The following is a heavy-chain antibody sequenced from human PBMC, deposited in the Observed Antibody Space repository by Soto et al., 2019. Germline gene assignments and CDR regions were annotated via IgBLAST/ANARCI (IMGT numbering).Heavy chain of an antibody. D-gene: IGHD6-19*01. CDR2: ISYDGSRK. J-gene: IGHJ5*02. CDR1: GFTFSSYG. CDR3: AKDNGQYRSGSYHNGLDH. V-gene: IGHV3-30*18. Sequence: QVQLVESGGGVVQPGRSLRLSCAASGFTFSSYGMHWVRQAPGKGLEWVAVISYDGSRKNYADSVKGRFTVSRDNSKNTIFLEMNSLRAEDTAVYYCAKDNGQYRSGSYHNGLDHWGQGTLVTVS.